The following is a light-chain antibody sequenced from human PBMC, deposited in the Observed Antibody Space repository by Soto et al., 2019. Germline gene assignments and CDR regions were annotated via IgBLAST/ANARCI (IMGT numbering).Light chain of an antibody. V-gene: IGLV2-18*01. Sequence: SALTQPPSVSGSPGQSVTITCTGTSSDVGTYNRVSWYQQPPGTAPKLIIYEVNNRPSGVPDRFSGSKSGNTASLTISGLQAEDEADYHCSLYTTSSSRVVFGGGTQLTVL. J-gene: IGLJ2*01. CDR1: SSDVGTYNR. CDR3: SLYTTSSSRVV. CDR2: EVN.